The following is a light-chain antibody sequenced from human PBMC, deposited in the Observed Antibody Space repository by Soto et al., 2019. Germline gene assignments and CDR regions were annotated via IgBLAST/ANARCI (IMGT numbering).Light chain of an antibody. Sequence: DIQMTQSPSTLSASVGDRVTITCRASQSISDWLAWYQQKPGKAPKLLIYKASNLQSGVPSRFSGSGSGTEFTLTISSLQPYDYATYYCQEYNTHSRYSFGQGTKLEIK. V-gene: IGKV1-5*03. J-gene: IGKJ2*03. CDR2: KAS. CDR1: QSISDW. CDR3: QEYNTHSRYS.